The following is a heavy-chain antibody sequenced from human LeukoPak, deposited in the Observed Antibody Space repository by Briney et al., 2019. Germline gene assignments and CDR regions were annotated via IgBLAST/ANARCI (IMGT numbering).Heavy chain of an antibody. J-gene: IGHJ4*02. V-gene: IGHV3-21*01. CDR2: ISSSSSYI. CDR3: ARGGRGSGSYRGLIDY. D-gene: IGHD1-26*01. CDR1: GFTLSSYS. Sequence: GGSLRLSCAASGFTLSSYSMNWVRQAPGKGLEWVSSISSSSSYIYYADSVKGRFTISRDNAKNSLYLQMNSLRAEDTAVYYCARGGRGSGSYRGLIDYWGQGTLVTVSS.